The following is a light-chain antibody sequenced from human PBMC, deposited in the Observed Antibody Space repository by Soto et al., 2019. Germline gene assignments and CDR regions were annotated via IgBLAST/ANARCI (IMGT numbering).Light chain of an antibody. J-gene: IGLJ1*01. CDR1: SSNIGSNT. V-gene: IGLV1-40*01. CDR2: GNI. Sequence: QSVLTQPPSASGTPGQRVTISCSGSSSNIGSNTVNWYQQVPGPAPKLLIYGNINRPSGVPDRFSGSKSGTSASLAITGLQAEDEADYYCQSYDSSLSGYVFGTGTKLTVL. CDR3: QSYDSSLSGYV.